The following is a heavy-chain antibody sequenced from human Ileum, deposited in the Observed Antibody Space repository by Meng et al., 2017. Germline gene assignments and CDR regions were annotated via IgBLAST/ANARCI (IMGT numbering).Heavy chain of an antibody. CDR1: GFTFSSHS. Sequence: GESLKISCAASGFTFSSHSMNWVRQAPGKGLEWVSSISSSSSYIYYADSVKGRFTISRDNAKNSLYLQMNSLGAEDTAVYYRARVRYYDFWSGPNDYWGQGTLVAVSS. CDR2: ISSSSSYI. CDR3: ARVRYYDFWSGPNDY. V-gene: IGHV3-21*01. J-gene: IGHJ4*02. D-gene: IGHD3-3*01.